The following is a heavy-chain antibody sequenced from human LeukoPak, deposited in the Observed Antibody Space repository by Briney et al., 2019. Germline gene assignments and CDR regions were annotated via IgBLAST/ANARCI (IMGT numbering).Heavy chain of an antibody. CDR3: ARDFASGMDV. Sequence: GGSLRLSCAASGFTVSSNYMSWVRQAPGKGLEWVSSISSSSSYIYYADSVKGRFTISRDNAKNSLYLQMNSLRAEDTAVYYCARDFASGMDVWGQGTTVTVSS. V-gene: IGHV3-21*01. CDR2: ISSSSSYI. J-gene: IGHJ6*02. CDR1: GFTVSSNY. D-gene: IGHD3-3*01.